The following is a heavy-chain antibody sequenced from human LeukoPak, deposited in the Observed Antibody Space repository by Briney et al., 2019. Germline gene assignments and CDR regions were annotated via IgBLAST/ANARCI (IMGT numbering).Heavy chain of an antibody. CDR2: ISGSGDST. V-gene: IGHV3-23*01. Sequence: GGSLRLSCAASGFTFSTYAVNWVRQAPGKGLEWVSTISGSGDSTYYADSVKGRFTISRDNSKDTLYLQMSSVIVEDTAVYYCARDRGRYYDSRGFYWGYYFDSWGQGILVTVST. CDR3: ARDRGRYYDSRGFYWGYYFDS. D-gene: IGHD3-22*01. CDR1: GFTFSTYA. J-gene: IGHJ4*02.